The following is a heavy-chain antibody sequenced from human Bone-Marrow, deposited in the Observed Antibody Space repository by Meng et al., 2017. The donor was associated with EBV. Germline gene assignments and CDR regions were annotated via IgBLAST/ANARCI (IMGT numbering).Heavy chain of an antibody. D-gene: IGHD3-10*01. CDR1: GGTFRSDA. CDR3: ASESGRGFTPDY. CDR2: LIPMSDAP. V-gene: IGHV1-69*01. Sequence: QVQVVESGAEVKKPGSSVKVPCWTSGGTFRSDAVSWVRQAPGQGLEWMGGLIPMSDAPHYAQKFQGRVTITADESTSTHYMHLSGLTSDDTAVYYCASESGRGFTPDYWGQGTLVTVFS. J-gene: IGHJ4*02.